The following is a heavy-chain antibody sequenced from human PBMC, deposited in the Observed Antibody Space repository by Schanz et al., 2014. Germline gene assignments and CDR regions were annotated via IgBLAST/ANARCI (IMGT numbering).Heavy chain of an antibody. CDR2: IIHDGRP. D-gene: IGHD2-2*01. V-gene: IGHV4-4*02. Sequence: QVQLQESGPGLVKPSGTLSLTCAVSGGSISSSNWWHWVRQSPGKGLEWLGEIIHDGRPNYNPSLGSRVTISLDKSENQFSLELTSVTAADTALYFCARVKQGCSDTSCVLDPWGQGTLVTVSS. CDR1: GGSISSSNW. CDR3: ARVKQGCSDTSCVLDP. J-gene: IGHJ5*02.